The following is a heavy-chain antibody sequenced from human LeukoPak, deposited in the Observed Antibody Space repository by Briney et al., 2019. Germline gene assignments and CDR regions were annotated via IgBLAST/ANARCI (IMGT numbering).Heavy chain of an antibody. CDR2: IIPILGIA. J-gene: IGHJ4*02. V-gene: IGHV1-69*04. CDR1: GGTFSSYA. D-gene: IGHD4-23*01. CDR3: ARGGDYGGKAYYFDY. Sequence: GASVKVSCKASGGTFSSYAISWVRQAPGQGLEWMGRIIPILGIANYAQKFQGRVTITADKSTSTAYMELSSLRSEDTAVYYCARGGDYGGKAYYFDYWGQGTLVTVSS.